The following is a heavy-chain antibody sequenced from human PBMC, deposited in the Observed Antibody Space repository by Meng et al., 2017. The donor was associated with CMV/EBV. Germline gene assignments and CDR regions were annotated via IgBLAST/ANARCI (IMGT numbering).Heavy chain of an antibody. Sequence: SLKISCAASGFTFDDYAMHWVRQAPGKGLEWVSGISWNSGSIGYADSVKGRFTISRDNAKNSLYLQMNSLRAEDTAVYYCARGYCSSTSCAHDYWGQGTLV. D-gene: IGHD2-2*01. V-gene: IGHV3-9*01. CDR2: ISWNSGSI. CDR1: GFTFDDYA. CDR3: ARGYCSSTSCAHDY. J-gene: IGHJ4*02.